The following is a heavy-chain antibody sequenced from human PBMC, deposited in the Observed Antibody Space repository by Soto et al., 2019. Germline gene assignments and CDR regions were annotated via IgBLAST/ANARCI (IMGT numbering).Heavy chain of an antibody. D-gene: IGHD5-12*01. CDR1: GFTFSSYA. V-gene: IGHV3-64D*06. Sequence: GSLRLSCSASGFTFSSYAMHWVRQAPGKGLEYVSGVRGNGDPPFYADSVKGRFTISRDNSKNTLFLQMSGLSADDTAVYYCVKSRGGNNFDFFDWGQGALVTVSS. J-gene: IGHJ4*02. CDR2: VRGNGDPP. CDR3: VKSRGGNNFDFFD.